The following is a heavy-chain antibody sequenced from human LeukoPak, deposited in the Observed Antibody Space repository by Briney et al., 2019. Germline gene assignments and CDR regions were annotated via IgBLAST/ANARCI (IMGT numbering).Heavy chain of an antibody. V-gene: IGHV1-2*02. CDR1: GYTFTGYY. J-gene: IGHJ6*03. CDR2: INPNSGGT. Sequence: ASVKVSCKASGYTFTGYYMHWVRQAPGQGLEWMGWINPNSGGTNYAQKFQGRVTMTRDTSISTAYMELSRLRSDDTAVYYCARSRAYYYYMDVWGKGTTVTVSS. CDR3: ARSRAYYYYMDV.